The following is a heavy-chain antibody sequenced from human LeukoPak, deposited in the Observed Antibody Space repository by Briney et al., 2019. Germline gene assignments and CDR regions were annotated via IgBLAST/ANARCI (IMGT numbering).Heavy chain of an antibody. CDR3: ARTTSFTASGYDY. CDR2: MNPNNGDS. D-gene: IGHD6-25*01. CDR1: GYTFTNYH. J-gene: IGHJ4*02. V-gene: IGHV1-8*03. Sequence: AAVTVSCKASGYTFTNYHINWVRQATGQELEWMVWMNPNNGDSGYAQKFQGRVTITRDTSISTSYMELRSLRSDDTAVYFCARTTSFTASGYDYWGQGTLVTVSS.